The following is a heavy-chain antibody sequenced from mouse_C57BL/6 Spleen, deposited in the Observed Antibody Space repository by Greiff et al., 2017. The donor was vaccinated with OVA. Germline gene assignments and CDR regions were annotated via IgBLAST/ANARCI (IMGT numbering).Heavy chain of an antibody. CDR1: GYTFTSYW. J-gene: IGHJ2*01. CDR2: IYPSDSET. Sequence: VKLQQPGAELVRPGSSVKLSCKASGYTFTSYWMDWVKQRPGQGLEWIGNIYPSDSETHYNQKFKDKATLTVDKSSSTAYMQLSSLTSEDSAVYYCARFDGYSDYWGQGTTLTVSS. V-gene: IGHV1-61*01. CDR3: ARFDGYSDY. D-gene: IGHD2-3*01.